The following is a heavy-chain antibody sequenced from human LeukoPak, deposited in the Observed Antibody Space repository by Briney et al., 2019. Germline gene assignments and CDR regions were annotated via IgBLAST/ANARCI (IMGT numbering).Heavy chain of an antibody. D-gene: IGHD3-16*02. CDR2: INHSGRT. J-gene: IGHJ5*02. CDR1: GGSFSGYY. CDR3: ARHRYDYVWGSYRDWGGSLNWFDP. V-gene: IGHV4-34*01. Sequence: SETLSLTCAVYGGSFSGYYWSWIRQSPDKGLEWIGEINHSGRTNYNPSLKSRVTISIDTSKNQFSLKLSSVTAADTAVYYCARHRYDYVWGSYRDWGGSLNWFDPWGQGTLVTVSS.